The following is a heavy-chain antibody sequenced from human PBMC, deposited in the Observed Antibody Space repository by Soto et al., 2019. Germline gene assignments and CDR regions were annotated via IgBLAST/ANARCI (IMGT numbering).Heavy chain of an antibody. V-gene: IGHV4-34*01. CDR2: IHHRRST. J-gene: IGHJ6*02. CDR3: ASPPRAVAGTDGMDV. D-gene: IGHD6-19*01. Sequence: QGQLQQWGAGLLKSSETLSLTCAVYGGSLSDYYWSWIRQPPGKGLGWIGEIHHRRSTNYNPSLKSRVSIAVDTYKTQFSLKVSSVTAAATAVYYCASPPRAVAGTDGMDVWGQGTTVTFSS. CDR1: GGSLSDYY.